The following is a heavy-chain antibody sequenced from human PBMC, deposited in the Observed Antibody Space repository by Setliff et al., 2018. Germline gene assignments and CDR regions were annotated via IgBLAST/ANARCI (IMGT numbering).Heavy chain of an antibody. CDR2: VYRGGSTT. V-gene: IGHV3-NL1*01. CDR1: GFTFSSYA. Sequence: GGSLRLSCAASGFTFSSYAMHWVRQAPGKGLEWVSVVYRGGSTTFYADSVKGRFTISRDNSKNTLYLQMNSLRAEDTAVYYCARGAYGSGSYYKHYYYMDVWGKGTTVTVSS. CDR3: ARGAYGSGSYYKHYYYMDV. D-gene: IGHD3-10*01. J-gene: IGHJ6*03.